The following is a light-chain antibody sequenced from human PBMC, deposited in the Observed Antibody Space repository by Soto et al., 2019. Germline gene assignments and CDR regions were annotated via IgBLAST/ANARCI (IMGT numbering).Light chain of an antibody. CDR3: QQYCCAPLT. V-gene: IGKV3-20*01. J-gene: IGKJ4*01. CDR2: GAS. Sequence: EIVLTQSPGTLSLSPGGGATLSCRASQRVSNNYLAWYQQKPGQAPRLLIHGASSRAPGIPDRFSGSGSGADFTLTIRKLEPEDFAVYYCQQYCCAPLTFGGGTKVDIK. CDR1: QRVSNNY.